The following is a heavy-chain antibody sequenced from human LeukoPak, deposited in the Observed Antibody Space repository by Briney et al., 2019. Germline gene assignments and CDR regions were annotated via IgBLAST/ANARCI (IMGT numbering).Heavy chain of an antibody. CDR1: GFTFNSHG. Sequence: GGSLRLSCAASGFTFNSHGMNWVRQAPGKGLEWVSGISPRGDITYYADSVKGRFTVSRDNFKNTLYLEVISLTAEDTAVYYCAKDDAWLQFGEWSQGTLVTVSS. D-gene: IGHD3-10*01. CDR3: AKDDAWLQFGE. J-gene: IGHJ4*02. CDR2: ISPRGDIT. V-gene: IGHV3-23*01.